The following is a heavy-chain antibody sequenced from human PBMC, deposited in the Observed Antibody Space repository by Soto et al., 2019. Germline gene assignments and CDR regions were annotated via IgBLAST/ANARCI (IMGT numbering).Heavy chain of an antibody. V-gene: IGHV1-3*01. CDR2: FNAGDGDT. Sequence: QVQLVQSGAEVKKPGASVRVSCKASGYTITCCAMHWVRQAPGQRPEWMGWFNAGDGDTKYSQNFQGRFTIIRDTSASTVYMELSSPRPEDTAVYYCARDGEDKAAAAMVYWGQGTLVTVSS. D-gene: IGHD6-13*01. CDR3: ARDGEDKAAAAMVY. CDR1: GYTITCCA. J-gene: IGHJ4*02.